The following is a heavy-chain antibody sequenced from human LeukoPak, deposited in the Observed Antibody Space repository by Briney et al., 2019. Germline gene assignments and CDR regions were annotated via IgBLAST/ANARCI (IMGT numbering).Heavy chain of an antibody. D-gene: IGHD6-19*01. J-gene: IGHJ4*02. CDR1: GGTFSSYA. CDR2: IIPIFGTA. CDR3: ARGPGIAVAALFDY. Sequence: ASVTVSFTASGGTFSSYAISWVRQAPGPGLEWMGGIIPIFGTANYAQKFQGRVTITADESTSTAYMELSSLRSEDTAVYYCARGPGIAVAALFDYWGQGTLVTVSS. V-gene: IGHV1-69*13.